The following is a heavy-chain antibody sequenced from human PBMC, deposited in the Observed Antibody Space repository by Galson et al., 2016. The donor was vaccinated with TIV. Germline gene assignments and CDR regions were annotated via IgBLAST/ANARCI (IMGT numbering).Heavy chain of an antibody. Sequence: SLRLSCAASGFTLNNYPVSWVRQAPGQGLRWVSHITTTGRSIYYADSVRGRFTVSRDYSNNTVHLQMNGLRADDTAVYFCARVAPIAVAGHAFDSWGQGTLVTV. CDR3: ARVAPIAVAGHAFDS. J-gene: IGHJ4*02. D-gene: IGHD6-19*01. CDR2: ITTTGRSI. CDR1: GFTLNNYP. V-gene: IGHV3-23*01.